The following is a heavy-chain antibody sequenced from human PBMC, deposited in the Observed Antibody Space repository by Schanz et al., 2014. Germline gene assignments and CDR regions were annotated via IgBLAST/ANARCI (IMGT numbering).Heavy chain of an antibody. J-gene: IGHJ6*01. Sequence: VHLVESGGGVVQPGRSLRLSCAASGFTFSRYGMHWVRQAPGKGLEWVSNISPTGSSTYYADPVKGRFTISRDNSKNTLYLQMKSLRVEDTAVYYCVKDPDKYNWNDVEGMDVWGPGTTVTVSS. V-gene: IGHV3-23*04. CDR2: ISPTGSST. CDR1: GFTFSRYG. D-gene: IGHD1-1*01. CDR3: VKDPDKYNWNDVEGMDV.